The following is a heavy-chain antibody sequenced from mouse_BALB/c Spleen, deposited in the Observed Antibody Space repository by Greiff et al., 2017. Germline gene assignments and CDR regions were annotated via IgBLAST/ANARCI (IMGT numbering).Heavy chain of an antibody. Sequence: VHLVESGPGLVAPSQSLSITCTVSGFSLTSYDISWIRQPPGKGLEWLGVIWTGGGTNYNSAFMSRLSISKDNSKSQVFLKMNSLQTDDTAIYYCVRAYLYFDYWGQGTTLTVSS. D-gene: IGHD2-10*01. J-gene: IGHJ2*01. CDR3: VRAYLYFDY. CDR1: GFSLTSYD. V-gene: IGHV2-9-2*01. CDR2: IWTGGGT.